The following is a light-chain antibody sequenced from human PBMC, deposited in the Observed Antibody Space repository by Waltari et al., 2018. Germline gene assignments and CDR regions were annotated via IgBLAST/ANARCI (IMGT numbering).Light chain of an antibody. CDR2: KAS. CDR1: QSISNW. J-gene: IGKJ4*01. Sequence: DIQMTQSPSTLSESVGDRFTITCRASQSISNWLAWYQQKPVKAPKLLIYKASTLESGVPSRFSGSGSGTEFTLTISSLQPDDFATYYCQQYNSYSLLTFGGGTKVEIK. CDR3: QQYNSYSLLT. V-gene: IGKV1-5*03.